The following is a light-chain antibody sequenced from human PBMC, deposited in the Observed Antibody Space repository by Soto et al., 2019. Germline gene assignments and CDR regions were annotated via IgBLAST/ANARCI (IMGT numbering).Light chain of an antibody. J-gene: IGLJ3*02. CDR2: EVN. V-gene: IGLV2-23*02. CDR3: CSSVGSPNWV. CDR1: SSDVGSHDR. Sequence: QSALTQPASVSGSPGQSITISCTGTSSDVGSHDRVSWYQQHPDKAPTLIIYEVNKRPSGVSNRFSGSKSGNTASLTISGLQAEDEADYYCCSSVGSPNWVFGGGTKLTVL.